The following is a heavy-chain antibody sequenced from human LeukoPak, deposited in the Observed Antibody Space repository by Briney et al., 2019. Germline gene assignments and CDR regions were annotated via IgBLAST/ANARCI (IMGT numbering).Heavy chain of an antibody. J-gene: IGHJ5*02. CDR1: GGSISSSSYY. V-gene: IGHV4-39*07. D-gene: IGHD6-13*01. CDR2: IYYSGST. CDR3: GRGRPHGYDSHPLNWSAP. Sequence: SETLSLTCTVSGGSISSSSYYWGWIRQPPGKGLEWIGSIYYSGSTYYNPSLKSRVTISVDTSKNQFSLNVTSVTAADTAVYYCGRGRPHGYDSHPLNWSAPWAQGPLVTVSS.